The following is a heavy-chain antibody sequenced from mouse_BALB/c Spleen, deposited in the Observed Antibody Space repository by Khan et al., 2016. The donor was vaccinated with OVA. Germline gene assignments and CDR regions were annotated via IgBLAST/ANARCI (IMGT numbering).Heavy chain of an antibody. D-gene: IGHD1-1*01. Sequence: EVELVESGGDFVRPGGSLKLSCAASGFTFSTYDMSWVRQTPDKRLEWVATINTGGAYTYYPDSVKGRFTISRDNAKNTLYLQLSSLKSEDTAIYYCARLAYYYNSDGFAYWGQGTLVTVSA. V-gene: IGHV5-6*01. CDR3: ARLAYYYNSDGFAY. CDR1: GFTFSTYD. CDR2: INTGGAYT. J-gene: IGHJ3*01.